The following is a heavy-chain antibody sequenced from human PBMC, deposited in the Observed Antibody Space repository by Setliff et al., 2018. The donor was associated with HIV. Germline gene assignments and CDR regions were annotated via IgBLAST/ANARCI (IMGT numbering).Heavy chain of an antibody. V-gene: IGHV4-4*07. CDR3: VRERRWLQEYYYYMDV. Sequence: SETLSLTCAVYRGSFSHYYWSWVRQSAGQELEWIGRIYVNGKANYNPSLKSRVTMSVGKSKSQFSLRLRSVTAADTAVYYCVRERRWLQEYYYYMDVWGNGTTVTVSS. D-gene: IGHD3-16*01. CDR1: RGSFSHYY. CDR2: IYVNGKA. J-gene: IGHJ6*04.